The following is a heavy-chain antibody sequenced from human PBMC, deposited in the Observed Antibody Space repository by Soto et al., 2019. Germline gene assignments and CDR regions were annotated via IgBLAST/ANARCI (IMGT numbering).Heavy chain of an antibody. CDR3: AKASIAAAGYPDYYYGMDV. V-gene: IGHV3-23*01. J-gene: IGHJ6*02. Sequence: LRLSCAASGFTFSSYAMSWVRQAPGKGLEWVSAISGSGGSTYYADSVKGRFTISRDNSKNTLYLQMNSLRAEDTAVYYCAKASIAAAGYPDYYYGMDVWGRGTTVAVSS. D-gene: IGHD6-13*01. CDR2: ISGSGGST. CDR1: GFTFSSYA.